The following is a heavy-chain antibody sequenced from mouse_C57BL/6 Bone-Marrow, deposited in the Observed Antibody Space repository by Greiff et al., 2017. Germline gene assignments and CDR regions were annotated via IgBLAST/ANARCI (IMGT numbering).Heavy chain of an antibody. CDR3: AREATTVVARYAMDY. CDR1: GYTFTRYG. Sequence: QVQLQQSGAELARPGASVKLSCKASGYTFTRYGISWVKQRTGQGLEWIGEIYPRSGNTYYNEKFKGKATLTADKSSITAYMKLRSLTSEDSSVYFCAREATTVVARYAMDYWGQGTSVTVSS. J-gene: IGHJ4*01. D-gene: IGHD1-1*01. V-gene: IGHV1-81*01. CDR2: IYPRSGNT.